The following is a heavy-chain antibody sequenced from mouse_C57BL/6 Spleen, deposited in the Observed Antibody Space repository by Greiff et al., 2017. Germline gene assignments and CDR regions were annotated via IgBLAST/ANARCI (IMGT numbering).Heavy chain of an antibody. V-gene: IGHV1-80*01. CDR1: GYAFSSYW. D-gene: IGHD2-3*01. J-gene: IGHJ4*01. CDR3: ARNEVYDGYYGDAMDY. Sequence: VHLVESGAELVKPGASVKISCKASGYAFSSYWMNWVKQRPGKGLEWIGQIYPGDGDTNYNGKFKGKATLTADKSSSTAYMQLSSLTSEDSAVYFCARNEVYDGYYGDAMDYWGQGTSVTVSS. CDR2: IYPGDGDT.